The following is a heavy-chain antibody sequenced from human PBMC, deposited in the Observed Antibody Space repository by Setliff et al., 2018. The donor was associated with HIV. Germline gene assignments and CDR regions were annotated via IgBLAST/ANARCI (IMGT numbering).Heavy chain of an antibody. CDR1: GGSLISGGYY. J-gene: IGHJ5*02. D-gene: IGHD4-4*01. CDR3: ARDLTSNSNCFEP. Sequence: KASETLSLTCSVSGGSLISGGYYWSWIRQRPGKGLEWIGYVYYTGKTYYNPSLESRISMSVDTSKNQFSLKLTSVTAADTAIYYCARDLTSNSNCFEPWGQGTQVTVSS. V-gene: IGHV4-31*03. CDR2: VYYTGKT.